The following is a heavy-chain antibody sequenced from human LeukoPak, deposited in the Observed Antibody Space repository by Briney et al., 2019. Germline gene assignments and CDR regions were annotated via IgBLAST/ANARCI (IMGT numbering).Heavy chain of an antibody. J-gene: IGHJ4*02. D-gene: IGHD5-24*01. CDR2: INHSGST. CDR1: GGSFSGYY. V-gene: IGHV4-34*01. CDR3: ARRGRWLQTYFDY. Sequence: SETLSLTCAVYGGSFSGYYWSWIRQPPGKGLEWIGEINHSGSTNYNPSLKSRVTISVDTSKNQFSLKLSSVTAADTAVYYCARRGRWLQTYFDYWGQGTLVTVSS.